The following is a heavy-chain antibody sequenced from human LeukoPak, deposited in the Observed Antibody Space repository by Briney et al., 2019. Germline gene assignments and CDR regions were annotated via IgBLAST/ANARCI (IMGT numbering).Heavy chain of an antibody. CDR3: AKDIIGGSSGWYWHDY. D-gene: IGHD6-19*01. CDR2: ISWNSGSI. J-gene: IGHJ4*02. V-gene: IGHV3-9*01. CDR1: GFTFDDYA. Sequence: GGSLRLSCAASGFTFDDYAMHWVRQAPGKGLEWVSGISWNSGSIGYADSVKGRFTISRDNAKNSLYLQMNSLRAEDTALYYCAKDIIGGSSGWYWHDYWGQGTLVTVSS.